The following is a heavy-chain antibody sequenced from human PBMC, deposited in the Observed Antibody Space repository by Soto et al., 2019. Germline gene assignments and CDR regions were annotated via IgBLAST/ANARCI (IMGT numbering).Heavy chain of an antibody. CDR1: GGSIRSYTYY. V-gene: IGHV4-39*01. CDR2: IYYSGTT. CDR3: AMSYNWNVPPWSDP. D-gene: IGHD1-20*01. Sequence: SETLSLTCTVSGGSIRSYTYYWAWIRQPPGKGLEWIGSIYYSGTTYYNSSLKSRVTISVDTSKNQFSLRLSSVTAADTAVYYCAMSYNWNVPPWSDPWGQGTLVTVSS. J-gene: IGHJ5*02.